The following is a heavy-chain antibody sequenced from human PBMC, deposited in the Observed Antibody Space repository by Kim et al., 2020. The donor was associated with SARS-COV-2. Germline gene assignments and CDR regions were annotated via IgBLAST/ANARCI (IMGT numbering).Heavy chain of an antibody. CDR1: GFTFSSYA. V-gene: IGHV3-23*01. CDR2: ISGSGGST. J-gene: IGHJ5*02. CDR3: AKAPGGWPMSPRRNWFDP. Sequence: GGSLRLSCAASGFTFSSYAMSWVRQAPGKGLEWVSAISGSGGSTYYADAAQGRVSISIDNSKNTLTPQMNSLRAENTAAYDCAKAPGGWPMSPRRNWFDPWGQGTLVTVSS. D-gene: IGHD1-26*01.